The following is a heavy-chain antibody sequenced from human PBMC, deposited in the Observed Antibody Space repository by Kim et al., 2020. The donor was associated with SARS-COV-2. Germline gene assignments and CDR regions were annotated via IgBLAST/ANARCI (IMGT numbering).Heavy chain of an antibody. V-gene: IGHV3-74*01. D-gene: IGHD1-1*01. Sequence: GGSLRLSCAASGFTFSSYWMHWVCQAPGKGLVWVSRINSDGSSTSYADSVKGRFTISRDNAKNTLYLQMNSLRAEDTAVYYCARAQLERNPNWFDPWGQGALVTVSS. J-gene: IGHJ5*02. CDR2: INSDGSST. CDR3: ARAQLERNPNWFDP. CDR1: GFTFSSYW.